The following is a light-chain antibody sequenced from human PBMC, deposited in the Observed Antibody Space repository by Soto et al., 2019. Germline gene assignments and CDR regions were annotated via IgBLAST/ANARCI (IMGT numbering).Light chain of an antibody. CDR3: QQRGNWPIT. J-gene: IGKJ5*01. CDR2: GAS. V-gene: IGKV3-11*01. Sequence: IVFTQSPCTRSLSPGERATLSCRASQSVTSSFLAWYQQKPGQAPRLLIYGASNRATGIPDRFSGSGSGTDFTLTISSLEPEDFAVYYCQQRGNWPITFGQGTRLEIK. CDR1: QSVTSSF.